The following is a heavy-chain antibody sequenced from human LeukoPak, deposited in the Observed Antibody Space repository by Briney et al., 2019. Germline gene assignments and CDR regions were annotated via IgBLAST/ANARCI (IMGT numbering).Heavy chain of an antibody. V-gene: IGHV3-30*18. CDR1: GFTFSSYG. D-gene: IGHD5-24*01. J-gene: IGHJ4*02. CDR3: AKDETRLGCNIGAADC. Sequence: GRSLRLSCAASGFTFSSYGMHWVRQAPGQGLEWVAVILYDGSSKYYADSVKGRLTISRDNSKNTLYLQMNGLRAEDTAVYYCAKDETRLGCNIGAADCWGQGTLVTVSS. CDR2: ILYDGSSK.